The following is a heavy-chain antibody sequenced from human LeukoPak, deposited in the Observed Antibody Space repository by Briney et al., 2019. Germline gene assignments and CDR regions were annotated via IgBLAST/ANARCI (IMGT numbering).Heavy chain of an antibody. J-gene: IGHJ1*01. CDR1: GFMFSSNW. CDR2: ISGSGGST. Sequence: GGSLRLSCAASGFMFSSNWMSWVRLAPGKGLEWVSVISGSGGSTYYADSVKGRFTISRDNSKNTLYLQMNSLRAEDTAVYYCAKGTVSGAEYFQHWGQGTLVTVSS. V-gene: IGHV3-23*01. D-gene: IGHD1-14*01. CDR3: AKGTVSGAEYFQH.